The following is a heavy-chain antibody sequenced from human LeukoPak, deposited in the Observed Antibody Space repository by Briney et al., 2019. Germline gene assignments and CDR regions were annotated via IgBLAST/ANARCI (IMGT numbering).Heavy chain of an antibody. V-gene: IGHV4-4*09. CDR2: IYTSGST. Sequence: SETLSLTCTVFGGSISSYYWSWIRQPPGKGLEWIGYIYTSGSTNYNPSLKSRVTISVDTSKNQFSLKLSSVTAADTAVYYCARPIAADGDAFDIWGQGTMVTVSS. CDR3: ARPIAADGDAFDI. J-gene: IGHJ3*02. D-gene: IGHD6-13*01. CDR1: GGSISSYY.